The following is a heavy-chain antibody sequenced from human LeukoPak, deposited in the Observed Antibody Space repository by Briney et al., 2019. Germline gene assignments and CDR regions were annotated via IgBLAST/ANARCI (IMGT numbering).Heavy chain of an antibody. V-gene: IGHV3-48*03. CDR1: GFSFSSHE. CDR2: ISDSGSTI. D-gene: IGHD1-26*01. Sequence: GGSLRLSCAASGFSFSSHEMHWVRQAPGKGLGWLSYISDSGSTIHTADSVKGRFSSSRDNAKSSLYLQLNSLRAEATAVYYCAREGYSGILGAFDIWGQGTMVTVSS. J-gene: IGHJ3*02. CDR3: AREGYSGILGAFDI.